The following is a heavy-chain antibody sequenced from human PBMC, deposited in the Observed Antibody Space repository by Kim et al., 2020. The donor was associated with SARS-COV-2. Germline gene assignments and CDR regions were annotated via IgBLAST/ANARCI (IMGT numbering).Heavy chain of an antibody. CDR1: GGSISSYY. CDR3: SRVTRYSSSWLDY. J-gene: IGHJ4*02. D-gene: IGHD6-13*01. CDR2: IYYSGST. Sequence: SETLSLTCTVSGGSISSYYWSWIRQPPGKGLEWIGYIYYSGSTNYNPSLKSRVTISVDTSKNQLSLKLSSVTAADTAVYYCSRVTRYSSSWLDYWGQGTLVTVSS. V-gene: IGHV4-59*13.